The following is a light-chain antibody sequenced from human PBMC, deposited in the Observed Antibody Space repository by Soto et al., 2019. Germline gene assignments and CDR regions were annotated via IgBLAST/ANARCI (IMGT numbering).Light chain of an antibody. V-gene: IGKV3D-20*02. CDR1: QSVGNNF. CDR2: DAS. CDR3: QQRRSWPPTIT. Sequence: EIVLTQSPDTLSLSPGERATLSCRASQSVGNNFLAWYQQKPGQAPTLLIYDASSRASGLPDRFSGSGSETDFTLTVSRLELEDFAVYYCQQRRSWPPTITFGQGTRLDIK. J-gene: IGKJ5*01.